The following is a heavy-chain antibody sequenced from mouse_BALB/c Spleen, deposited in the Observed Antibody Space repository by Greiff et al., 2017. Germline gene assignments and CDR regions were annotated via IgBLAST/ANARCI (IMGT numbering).Heavy chain of an antibody. J-gene: IGHJ3*01. CDR2: ISSGGST. CDR1: GFTFSSYA. V-gene: IGHV5-6-5*01. Sequence: EVQVVESGGGLVKPGGSLKLSCAASGFTFSSYAMSWVRQTPEKRLEWVASISSGGSTYYPDSVKGRFTISRDNARNILYLQMSSLRSEDTAMYYCATITTESVFAYWGQGTLVTVSA. D-gene: IGHD1-1*01. CDR3: ATITTESVFAY.